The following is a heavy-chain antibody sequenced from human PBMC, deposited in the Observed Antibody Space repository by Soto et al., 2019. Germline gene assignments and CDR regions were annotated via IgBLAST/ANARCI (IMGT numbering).Heavy chain of an antibody. Sequence: GGSLRLSCAASGFTFTRYSMNWVRQAPGKGLEWVSSISSTTNYIYYGDSMKGRFTISRGNAKNSLYLEMNSLRAEDTAVYYCARESEDLTSNFDYWGQGTLVTVSS. CDR3: ARESEDLTSNFDY. V-gene: IGHV3-21*06. J-gene: IGHJ4*02. CDR1: GFTFTRYS. CDR2: ISSTTNYI.